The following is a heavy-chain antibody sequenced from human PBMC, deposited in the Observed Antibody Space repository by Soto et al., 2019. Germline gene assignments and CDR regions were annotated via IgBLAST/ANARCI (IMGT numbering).Heavy chain of an antibody. CDR2: IYHSGST. CDR3: ARGMTTVTTIDY. J-gene: IGHJ4*02. Sequence: SETLSLTCGVSGGSSSSGGYSWSLIRQPPGKGLERIGYIYHSGSTYYNPSLKSRVTISVDRSKNQFSLKLSSVTAADTAVYYCARGMTTVTTIDYWGQGTLVTVSS. V-gene: IGHV4-30-2*01. CDR1: GGSSSSGGYS. D-gene: IGHD4-4*01.